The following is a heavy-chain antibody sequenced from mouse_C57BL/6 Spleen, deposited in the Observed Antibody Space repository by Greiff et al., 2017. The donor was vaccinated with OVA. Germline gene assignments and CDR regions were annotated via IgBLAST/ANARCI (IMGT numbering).Heavy chain of an antibody. CDR1: GYTFTSYW. Sequence: QVQLKQPGAELVKPGASVKLSCKASGYTFTSYWMHWVKQRPGQGLEWIGMIHPNSGSTNYNEKFKSKATLTVDKSSSTAYMQLSSLTSEDSAVYYCARFGELRRDYYAMDYWGQGTSVTVSS. V-gene: IGHV1-64*01. J-gene: IGHJ4*01. D-gene: IGHD2-4*01. CDR2: IHPNSGST. CDR3: ARFGELRRDYYAMDY.